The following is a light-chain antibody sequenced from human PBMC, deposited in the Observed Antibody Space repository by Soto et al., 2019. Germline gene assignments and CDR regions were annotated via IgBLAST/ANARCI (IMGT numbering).Light chain of an antibody. CDR1: QSVNNF. Sequence: EVVLTQSPATLSLSPGDRATLSCRASQSVNNFLAWYQQKPGQTPRLLIYDASKRASGIPGRFRGSGSGTDFTLTISSLEPEDFAVYYCQQRSNWPPALSFGGGTNVDIK. CDR3: QQRSNWPPALS. J-gene: IGKJ4*01. V-gene: IGKV3-11*01. CDR2: DAS.